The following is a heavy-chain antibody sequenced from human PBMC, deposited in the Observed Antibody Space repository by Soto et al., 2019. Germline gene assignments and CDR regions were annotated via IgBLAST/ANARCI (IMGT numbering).Heavy chain of an antibody. CDR1: GFTLSSYW. V-gene: IGHV3-74*01. CDR3: AGAYSSSSCDS. Sequence: PXGSMRLSCAASGFTLSSYWMHWVRQAPGKGLVWVSRINSDGSSTSYADSVKGRFTISRDNAKNALYLQMNSLRAEDTAVYYCAGAYSSSSCDSWGQGTLVTVSS. CDR2: INSDGSST. J-gene: IGHJ4*02. D-gene: IGHD6-6*01.